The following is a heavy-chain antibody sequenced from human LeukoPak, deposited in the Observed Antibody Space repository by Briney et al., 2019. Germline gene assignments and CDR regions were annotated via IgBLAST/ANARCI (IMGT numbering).Heavy chain of an antibody. D-gene: IGHD5-24*01. CDR2: IKHDGSEE. Sequence: GGSLRLSCAASGFIFTNYFMSWVRQAPGKGLEWVASIKHDGSEEYYVDSVRGRFTISRDNAKNSVYLQMNSLRAEDTAVYYCATRNNGCPYHWGQGTLVTISS. J-gene: IGHJ4*02. CDR3: ATRNNGCPYH. V-gene: IGHV3-7*01. CDR1: GFIFTNYF.